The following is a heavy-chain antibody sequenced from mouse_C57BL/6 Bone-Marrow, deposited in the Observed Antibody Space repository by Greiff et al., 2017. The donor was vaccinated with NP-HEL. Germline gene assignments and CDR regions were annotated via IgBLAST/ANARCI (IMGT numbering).Heavy chain of an antibody. V-gene: IGHV1-39*01. D-gene: IGHD2-1*01. CDR2: INPNYGTT. CDR1: GYSFTDYN. Sequence: EVQLQQSGPELVKPGASVKISCKASGYSFTDYNMNWVKQSNGKSLEWIGVINPNYGTTSYNQKFKDKATLTADKSSSTAYMQLSSLTSEDSAVYYCAREGYYGKEGTYWGQGTLVTVSA. J-gene: IGHJ3*01. CDR3: AREGYYGKEGTY.